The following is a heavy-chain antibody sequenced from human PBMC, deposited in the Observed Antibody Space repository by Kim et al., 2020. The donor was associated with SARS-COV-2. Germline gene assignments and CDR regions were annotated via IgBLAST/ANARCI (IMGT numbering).Heavy chain of an antibody. D-gene: IGHD2-2*01. V-gene: IGHV4-38-2*02. CDR2: IYHSGST. CDR3: ARAPGYCSSTSCSYYFDY. Sequence: SETLSLTCTASGYSISSGYYWGWIRQPPGKGLEWIGSIYHSGSTYYNPSLKSRVTISVDTSKNQFSLKLSSVTAADTAVYYCARAPGYCSSTSCSYYFDYWGQGTLVTVSS. J-gene: IGHJ4*02. CDR1: GYSISSGYY.